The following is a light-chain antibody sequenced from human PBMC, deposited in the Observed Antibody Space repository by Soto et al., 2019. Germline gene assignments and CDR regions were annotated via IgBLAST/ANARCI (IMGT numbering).Light chain of an antibody. CDR2: GAS. Sequence: EIVMTQSPATLSVSPGERVALSCRASQSVSSNLAWYQQKPGQAPRLLIFGASTRATGVPARFSGSRSGTEFTLTISSLQSEDFAAYYCQHRMNSPWTFGQGTKVDIK. CDR3: QHRMNSPWT. CDR1: QSVSSN. V-gene: IGKV3-15*01. J-gene: IGKJ1*01.